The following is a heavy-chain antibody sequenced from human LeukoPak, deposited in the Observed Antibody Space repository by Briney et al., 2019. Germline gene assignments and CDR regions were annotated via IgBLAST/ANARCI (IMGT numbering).Heavy chain of an antibody. V-gene: IGHV3-23*01. CDR3: AKAPVTTCSGAYCYPFDY. J-gene: IGHJ4*02. Sequence: PGGSLRLSCAASGFTFSSYAMSWVRQAPGKGLEWASAISGSGGSTYYADSVKGRFTISRDNSKNTLYLQMNSLRAEDAAVYYCAKAPVTTCSGAYCYPFDYWGQGTLVTVSS. CDR1: GFTFSSYA. D-gene: IGHD2-15*01. CDR2: ISGSGGST.